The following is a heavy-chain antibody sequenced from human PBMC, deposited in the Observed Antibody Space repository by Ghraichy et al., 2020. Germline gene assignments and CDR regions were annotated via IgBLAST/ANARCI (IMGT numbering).Heavy chain of an antibody. CDR1: GFTFSSYA. D-gene: IGHD3-22*01. CDR3: AKDPSYYYYDTNFDS. V-gene: IGHV3-23*01. Sequence: GESLNISCAASGFTFSSYAMSLVRQASGKGLEWGSSIRGSGEDTYYADSVKGRLTISKDNSKNTLYLQMNSLRAEDTAVYFCAKDPSYYYYDTNFDSWGQGTMVTVSS. CDR2: IRGSGEDT. J-gene: IGHJ4*02.